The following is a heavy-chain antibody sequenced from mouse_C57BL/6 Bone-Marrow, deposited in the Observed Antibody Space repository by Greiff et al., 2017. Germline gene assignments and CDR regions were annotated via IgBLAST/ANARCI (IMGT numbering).Heavy chain of an antibody. CDR2: ISSGGSYT. V-gene: IGHV5-6*01. J-gene: IGHJ3*01. CDR3: ARHRGVYYGNLAWFAY. D-gene: IGHD2-1*01. CDR1: GFTFSSYG. Sequence: EVHLVESGGDLVKPGGSLKLSCAASGFTFSSYGMSWVRQTPDKRLEWVATISSGGSYTYYPDSVKGRFTISRDNAKNTLYLQMSSLKSEDTAMYYCARHRGVYYGNLAWFAYWGQGTLVTVSA.